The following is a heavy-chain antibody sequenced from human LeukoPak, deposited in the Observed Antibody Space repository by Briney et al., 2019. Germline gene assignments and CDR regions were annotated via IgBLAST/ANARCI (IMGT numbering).Heavy chain of an antibody. V-gene: IGHV3-11*04. J-gene: IGHJ4*02. CDR1: GYTFSDYY. CDR3: AKDAGRLAFSYYFDY. CDR2: ISSSGSTI. D-gene: IGHD3-16*01. Sequence: GGSLRLSCAASGYTFSDYYMSWIHQAPGKGLEWVSYISSSGSTIYYADSVKGRFTISRDNAKNSLYLQMNSLRAEDTAVYYCAKDAGRLAFSYYFDYWGQGTLVTVSS.